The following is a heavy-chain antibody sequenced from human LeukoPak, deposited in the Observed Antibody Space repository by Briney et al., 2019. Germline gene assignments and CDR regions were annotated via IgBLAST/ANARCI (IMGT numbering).Heavy chain of an antibody. V-gene: IGHV4-39*07. J-gene: IGHJ3*02. CDR3: ARVSSPIVVVIKETWAFDI. CDR1: GGSIGSSSYY. CDR2: IYYSGST. Sequence: SETLSLTCTVSGGSIGSSSYYWGWIRQPPGKGLEWIGSIYYSGSTYYNPSLKSRVTISVDTSKNQFSLKLSSVTAADTAVYYCARVSSPIVVVIKETWAFDIWGQGTMVTVSS. D-gene: IGHD3-22*01.